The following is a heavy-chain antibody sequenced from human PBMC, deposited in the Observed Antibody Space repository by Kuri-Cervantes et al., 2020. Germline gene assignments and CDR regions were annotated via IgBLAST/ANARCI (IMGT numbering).Heavy chain of an antibody. D-gene: IGHD1-1*01. J-gene: IGHJ6*03. CDR2: IYYSGST. Sequence: SETLSLTCTVSGGSISSYYWSWIRQPPGEGLEWIGYIYYSGSTNYNPSLKSRVTISMDTSRNQFSLKLSSVTAADTAVYYCARGERLGNYYYMDVWGEGTTVTVSS. CDR1: GGSISSYY. V-gene: IGHV4-59*01. CDR3: ARGERLGNYYYMDV.